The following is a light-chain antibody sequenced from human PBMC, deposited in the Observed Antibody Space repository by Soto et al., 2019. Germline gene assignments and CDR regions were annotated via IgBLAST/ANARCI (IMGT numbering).Light chain of an antibody. CDR3: SSYAGSNNVI. V-gene: IGLV2-8*01. CDR1: SSDVGGYNY. Sequence: QSALTQPPSASGSPGQSVTVSCTGTSSDVGGYNYVSWYQQQPGKAPKLIIYEVSRRPSGVPDRFSGSKSGNTASLTVSGLQAEDEADYYCSSYAGSNNVIFGGGTKVTVL. CDR2: EVS. J-gene: IGLJ2*01.